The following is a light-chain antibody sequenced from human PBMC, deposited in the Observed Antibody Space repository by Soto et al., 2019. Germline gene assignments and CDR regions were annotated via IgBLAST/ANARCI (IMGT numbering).Light chain of an antibody. Sequence: QSVLTQPPSASGTPGQRAIISCSGSSSNIGSSTVNWYQHLPGTAPKLLIYSHNERPSGVPDRFSGSKSGTSASLAISGLQSKDEADYFCAAWDDSLNGYVFGTGTKV. V-gene: IGLV1-44*01. CDR2: SHN. CDR3: AAWDDSLNGYV. CDR1: SSNIGSST. J-gene: IGLJ1*01.